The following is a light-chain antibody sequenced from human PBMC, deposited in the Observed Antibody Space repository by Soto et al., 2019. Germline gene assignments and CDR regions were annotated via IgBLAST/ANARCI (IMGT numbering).Light chain of an antibody. CDR3: QQYNSYAWT. V-gene: IGKV1-5*01. Sequence: DIQMTQSPYTLSASVGDRVTITCRASQSISSWLAWYQQKPGKAPKLLIYDASSLESGVPSRFSGSGSGTEFNLTLSSPQPDDFATYYCQQYNSYAWTFGQGTNVEIK. CDR1: QSISSW. J-gene: IGKJ1*01. CDR2: DAS.